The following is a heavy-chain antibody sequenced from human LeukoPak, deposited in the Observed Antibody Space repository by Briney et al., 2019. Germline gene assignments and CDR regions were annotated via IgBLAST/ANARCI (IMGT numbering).Heavy chain of an antibody. D-gene: IGHD2-21*01. Sequence: PSETLSLTCAVYGGSFSGYYWSWIRQPPGKGLEWIGEINHSGSTNYNTSLKSRVTISVDTSKNQFSLKLSSVTAADTAVYYCARGRRLLLRSGYFDLWGRGTLVTVSS. CDR1: GGSFSGYY. J-gene: IGHJ2*01. CDR2: INHSGST. CDR3: ARGRRLLLRSGYFDL. V-gene: IGHV4-34*01.